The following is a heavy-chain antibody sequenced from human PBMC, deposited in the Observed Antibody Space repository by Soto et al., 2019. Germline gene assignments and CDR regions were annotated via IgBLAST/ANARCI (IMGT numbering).Heavy chain of an antibody. CDR1: GFTFSSYA. J-gene: IGHJ5*02. CDR3: AKNQGVELVPLATVDWFDP. V-gene: IGHV3-23*01. D-gene: IGHD1-26*01. CDR2: ISGSGFKK. Sequence: GGSLRLSCAASGFTFSSYAMSWVRQAPGKGLEWISSISGSGFKKYYADSVKGRFTISRDNSKSTVYLELNNLSAEDTAVYHCAKNQGVELVPLATVDWFDPWGQGSVVTVSS.